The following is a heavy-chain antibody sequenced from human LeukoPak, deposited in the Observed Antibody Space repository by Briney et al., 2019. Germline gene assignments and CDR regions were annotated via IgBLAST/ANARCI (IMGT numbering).Heavy chain of an antibody. CDR1: GDSVSSDSAA. CDR3: ARSINNWFDP. V-gene: IGHV6-1*01. CDR2: TFYRSKWYN. D-gene: IGHD1-14*01. Sequence: SQTLSLTCAISGDSVSSDSAAWNWIRQSPSRGLEWLGRTFYRSKWYNDYAVSVQSRMTVNPDTSKNQFSLQLKSMTPEDKAVYYCARSINNWFDPWGQGTLVTVSS. J-gene: IGHJ5*02.